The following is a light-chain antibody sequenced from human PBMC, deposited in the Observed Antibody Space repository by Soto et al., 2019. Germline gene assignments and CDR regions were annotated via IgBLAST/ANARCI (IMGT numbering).Light chain of an antibody. CDR3: QRYDTYLT. CDR1: QSINNW. J-gene: IGKJ1*01. CDR2: KAS. Sequence: DIQMTQSPSTLSASVGDRVTITCRASQSINNWLAWYQQKPGTAPKILLYKASNLDIGVTSRFSGSGSGTDFTITIRGLQHYDFASYYCQRYDTYLTFGQGTKVEIK. V-gene: IGKV1-5*03.